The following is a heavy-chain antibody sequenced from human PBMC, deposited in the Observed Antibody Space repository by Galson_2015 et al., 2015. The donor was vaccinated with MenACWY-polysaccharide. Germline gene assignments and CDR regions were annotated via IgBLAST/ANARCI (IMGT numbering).Heavy chain of an antibody. V-gene: IGHV2-5*02. CDR2: ISWDGEK. CDR1: GFSLRTSGVG. D-gene: IGHD3-3*01. Sequence: HALVKPTQTLTLTCTLSGFSLRTSGVGAGWIRQPPGTALEWLALISWDGEKPPSPSLKRRLRITKDTSKNQVELTMANMDPVDTAPYYGAHRKGRGGRGGVVGKKGFDLWGQGTLVTASS. J-gene: IGHJ5*02. CDR3: AHRKGRGGRGGVVGKKGFDL.